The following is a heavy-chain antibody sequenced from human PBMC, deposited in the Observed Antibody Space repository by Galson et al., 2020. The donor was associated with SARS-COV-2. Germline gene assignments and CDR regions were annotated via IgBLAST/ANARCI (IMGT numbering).Heavy chain of an antibody. CDR3: AKDSVAAGRGYMDA. CDR1: GFIFGSYG. V-gene: IGHV3-30*18. CDR2: ISYNGDYQ. D-gene: IGHD3-10*01. J-gene: IGHJ6*03. Sequence: GGSLRLSCTASGFIFGSYGMHWVRQTPGKGLEWVAIISYNGDYQFYGDSVKGRFTISRDNVKNTVSLQMNSLTTEDTAIYYCAKDSVAAGRGYMDAWGKGTTVSVSS.